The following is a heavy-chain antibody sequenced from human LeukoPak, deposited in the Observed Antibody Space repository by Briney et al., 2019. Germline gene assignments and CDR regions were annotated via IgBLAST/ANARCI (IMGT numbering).Heavy chain of an antibody. J-gene: IGHJ4*02. V-gene: IGHV3-23*01. CDR2: ISGSGGSS. CDR1: GFTFTNYA. Sequence: PGESLRLSCAASGFTFTNYAMTWVRQVPGKGLEWVSHISGSGGSSYHVDSVKGRFTISRDNSKNTPYLQMNSLRAEDTAVYYCARLGRYADYWGQGTLVTVSS. CDR3: ARLGRYADY. D-gene: IGHD3-16*01.